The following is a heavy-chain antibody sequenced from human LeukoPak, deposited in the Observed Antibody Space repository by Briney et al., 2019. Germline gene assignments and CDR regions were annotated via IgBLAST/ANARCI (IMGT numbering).Heavy chain of an antibody. CDR2: IYYSGST. CDR1: GGSISSSSYY. CDR3: ARDELAAAPMDV. V-gene: IGHV4-39*07. D-gene: IGHD6-13*01. Sequence: SETLSLTCTVSGGSISSSSYYWGWIRQPPGKGLEWIGSIYYSGSTYYNPSLKSRVTISVDTSKNQFSLKLSSVTAADTAVYYCARDELAAAPMDVWGKGTTVTVSS. J-gene: IGHJ6*03.